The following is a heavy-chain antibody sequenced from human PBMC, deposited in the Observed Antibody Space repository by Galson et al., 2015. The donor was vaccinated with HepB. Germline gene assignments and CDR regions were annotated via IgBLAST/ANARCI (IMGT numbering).Heavy chain of an antibody. CDR1: GFTFSSYA. Sequence: SLRLSCAASGFTFSSYAMSWVRQAPGKGLEWVSAISGSGGSTYYADSVKGRFTISRDNSKNTLYLQMNSLRAEDTAVYYCAKDTGPYYYDSSGVLDYWGQGTLVTVSS. CDR3: AKDTGPYYYDSSGVLDY. V-gene: IGHV3-23*01. CDR2: ISGSGGST. J-gene: IGHJ4*02. D-gene: IGHD3-22*01.